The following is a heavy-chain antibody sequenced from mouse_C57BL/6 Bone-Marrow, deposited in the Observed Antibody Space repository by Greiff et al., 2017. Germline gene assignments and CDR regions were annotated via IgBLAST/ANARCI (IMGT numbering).Heavy chain of an antibody. D-gene: IGHD4-1*01. CDR3: ASLTGRFDY. V-gene: IGHV5-6*01. CDR1: GFTFSSYG. CDR2: ISSGGSYT. Sequence: EVHLVESGGDLVKPGGSLKLSCAASGFTFSSYGMSWVRQTPDKRLEWVATISSGGSYTYYPDSVKGRFTISRDNAKNTLYLQMRSLKSEDTAMYYCASLTGRFDYWGQGTTLTVSS. J-gene: IGHJ2*01.